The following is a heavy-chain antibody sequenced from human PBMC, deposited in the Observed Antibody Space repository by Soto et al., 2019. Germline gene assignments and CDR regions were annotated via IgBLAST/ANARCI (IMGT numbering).Heavy chain of an antibody. CDR1: GFTFSSYW. CDR3: ARVGVPQWKQDWYFDL. CDR2: INSDGSST. Sequence: VQLVESGGGLVQPGGSLRLSCAASGFTFSSYWMHWVRQAPGKGLVWVSRINSDGSSTSYADSVKGRFTISRDNAKNTLYLQMNSLRAEDTAVYYCARVGVPQWKQDWYFDLWGRGTLVTVSS. D-gene: IGHD6-19*01. V-gene: IGHV3-74*01. J-gene: IGHJ2*01.